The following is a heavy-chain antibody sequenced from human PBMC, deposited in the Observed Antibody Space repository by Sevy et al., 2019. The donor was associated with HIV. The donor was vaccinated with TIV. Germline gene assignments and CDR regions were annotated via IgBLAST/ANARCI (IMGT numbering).Heavy chain of an antibody. V-gene: IGHV3-30*04. CDR2: ISYDGSNK. J-gene: IGHJ4*02. CDR1: GFTFSSYA. CDR3: ARDGGGSSWPIDY. D-gene: IGHD6-13*01. Sequence: GGSLRLSCAASGFTFSSYAMHWVRQAPGKGLEWVAVISYDGSNKYYVDSVKGRFTISRDNSKNTLYLQMNSLRAEDTAVYYCARDGGGSSWPIDYWGQGTLVTVSS.